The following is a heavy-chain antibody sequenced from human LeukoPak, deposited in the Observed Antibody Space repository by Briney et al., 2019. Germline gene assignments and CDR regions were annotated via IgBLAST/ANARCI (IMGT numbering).Heavy chain of an antibody. Sequence: GASVKVSCKASGYTFTSYAMHWVRQAPGQGLERMGWINPNSGGTNYAQKFKGWVTLTRDTSINTTYMELSRLASDVTAVYFCARGTPGSYLGYWGQGTLVTVSS. J-gene: IGHJ4*02. CDR3: ARGTPGSYLGY. CDR1: GYTFTSYA. D-gene: IGHD3-16*02. V-gene: IGHV1-2*04. CDR2: INPNSGGT.